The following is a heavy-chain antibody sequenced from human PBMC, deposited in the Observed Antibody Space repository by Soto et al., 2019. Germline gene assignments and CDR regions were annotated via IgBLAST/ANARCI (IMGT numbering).Heavy chain of an antibody. D-gene: IGHD5-12*01. V-gene: IGHV3-23*01. CDR1: GFAFSTYD. CDR2: ISGSGGST. CDR3: TKTGRAGRGKTRLPFDY. J-gene: IGHJ4*02. Sequence: EVRLLDSGGGLVQPGGSLKLSCVTSGFAFSTYDMGWARQAPGKGPEWVSGISGSGGSTYYADSVKGRFTVSRDNSKNTVYLQMNSLRAEDTAVYYCTKTGRAGRGKTRLPFDYWGQGTLVTVSS.